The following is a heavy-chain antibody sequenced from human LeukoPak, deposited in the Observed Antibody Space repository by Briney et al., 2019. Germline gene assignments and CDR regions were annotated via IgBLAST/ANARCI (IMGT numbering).Heavy chain of an antibody. CDR1: GFTVSSNY. CDR3: AKDRIGYCSSASCPYDY. J-gene: IGHJ4*02. Sequence: PGGSLRLSCAASGFTVSSNYMSWVRQAPGRGLEWVSVIYSGGSTYYADSVKGRFTISRDNSKNTLYLQMNSLRAEDTAVYYCAKDRIGYCSSASCPYDYWGQGTLVTVSS. V-gene: IGHV3-53*01. CDR2: IYSGGST. D-gene: IGHD2-2*03.